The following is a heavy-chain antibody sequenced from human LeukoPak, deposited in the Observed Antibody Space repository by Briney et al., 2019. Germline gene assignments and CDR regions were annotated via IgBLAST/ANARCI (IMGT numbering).Heavy chain of an antibody. V-gene: IGHV3-30-3*01. D-gene: IGHD4-23*01. J-gene: IGHJ6*02. CDR3: ARDKYGSNSASTGMDV. Sequence: GGSLRLSCAASGFTFSSYAMHWVRQAPGKGLEWVADISYDGNNKYYADSVEGRFTISRDNSKNTLYLQMNSLRPEDTAVYYCARDKYGSNSASTGMDVWGQGTTVTVSS. CDR1: GFTFSSYA. CDR2: ISYDGNNK.